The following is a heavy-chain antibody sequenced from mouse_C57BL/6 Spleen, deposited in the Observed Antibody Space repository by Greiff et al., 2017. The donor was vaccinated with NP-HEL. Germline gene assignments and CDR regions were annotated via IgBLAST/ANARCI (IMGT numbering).Heavy chain of an antibody. V-gene: IGHV14-2*01. D-gene: IGHD1-1*01. J-gene: IGHJ2*01. CDR3: ARDYYGSSHFDY. Sequence: EVQLQQSGAELVKPGASVKLSCTASGFNIKDYYMHWVKQRTEQGLEWIGRIDPEDGATKYAPKFQGKATITADTSSNTAYLQLSSLTSEDTAVYYCARDYYGSSHFDYWGQGTTLTVSS. CDR1: GFNIKDYY. CDR2: IDPEDGAT.